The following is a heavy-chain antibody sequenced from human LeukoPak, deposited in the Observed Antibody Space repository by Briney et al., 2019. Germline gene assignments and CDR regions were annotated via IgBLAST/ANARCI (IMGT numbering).Heavy chain of an antibody. J-gene: IGHJ4*02. CDR3: THSRRSLVDY. CDR1: GFSLSTSGVG. CDR2: IYWDDDK. Sequence: KESGPTLVKPTQPLTLTCTFSGFSLSTSGVGVGWIRQPPGKALEWLALIYWDDDKRYSASLKSRLTITKDTSKNQVVLTMTNIDPVDTATYYCTHSRRSLVDYWGQGALVTVSS. V-gene: IGHV2-5*02.